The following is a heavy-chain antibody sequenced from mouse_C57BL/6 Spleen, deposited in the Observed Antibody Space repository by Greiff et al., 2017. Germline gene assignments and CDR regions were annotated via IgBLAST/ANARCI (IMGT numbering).Heavy chain of an antibody. CDR2: IHPNSGST. Sequence: QVQLQQPGAELVKPGASVKLSCKASGYTFTSYWMHWVKQRPGQGLEWIGMIHPNSGSTNYNEKFKSKATLTVDKSSSTAYMQLSSLTSEDTAVYYCARSDSSEFYAMDYWGQGTSVTVSS. D-gene: IGHD3-2*02. CDR1: GYTFTSYW. V-gene: IGHV1-64*01. CDR3: ARSDSSEFYAMDY. J-gene: IGHJ4*01.